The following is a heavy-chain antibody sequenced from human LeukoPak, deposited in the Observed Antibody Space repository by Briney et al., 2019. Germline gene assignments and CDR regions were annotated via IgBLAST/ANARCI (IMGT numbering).Heavy chain of an antibody. V-gene: IGHV4-34*01. CDR2: INHSGST. J-gene: IGHJ4*02. CDR1: GGSFSGYY. Sequence: PSETLSLTCAVYGGSFSGYYWSWIRQPPGKGLEWIGEINHSGSTNYNPSLKSRVTISVDTSKNQFSLKLSSVTVADTAVYYCARGRTSPGVNWGQGTLVTVSS. D-gene: IGHD2-8*01. CDR3: ARGRTSPGVN.